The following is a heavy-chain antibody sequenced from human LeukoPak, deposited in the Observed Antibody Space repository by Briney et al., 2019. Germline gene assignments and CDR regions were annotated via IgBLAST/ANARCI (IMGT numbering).Heavy chain of an antibody. Sequence: GGSLRLSCAASGFTFNNYGMHWVRQVPGKGPEWVAFIRYNGNNQYYADSVKGRFTISRDNSKNTLYLQMNSLKGDDTAVYYCAKDSAFYYIDVWGKGTTVIISS. V-gene: IGHV3-30*02. D-gene: IGHD3-10*01. J-gene: IGHJ6*03. CDR3: AKDSAFYYIDV. CDR1: GFTFNNYG. CDR2: IRYNGNNQ.